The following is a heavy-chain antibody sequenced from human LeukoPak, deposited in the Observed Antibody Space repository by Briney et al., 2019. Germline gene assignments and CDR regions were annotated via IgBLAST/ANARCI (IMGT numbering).Heavy chain of an antibody. CDR2: IYTSGST. CDR3: ARVESEYRRGYYYYYMDV. V-gene: IGHV4-4*07. J-gene: IGHJ6*03. CDR1: RGSISTYY. D-gene: IGHD1-1*01. Sequence: SETLSLTCTVSRGSISTYYWNWIRQPPGKGLEWIGRIYTSGSTNYNPSLKSRVTMSVDTSKNQFSLKLSSVTAADTAVYYCARVESEYRRGYYYYYMDVWGKGTTVTVSS.